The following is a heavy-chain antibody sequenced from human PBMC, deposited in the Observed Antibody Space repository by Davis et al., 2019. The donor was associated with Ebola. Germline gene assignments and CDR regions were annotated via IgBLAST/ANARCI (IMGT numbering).Heavy chain of an antibody. CDR3: ARGGQAAAANLDL. D-gene: IGHD6-13*01. Sequence: PSETLSLTCTVSAGSVSYYYWNWIRQAAGKGLEWIGRVHTGEDGNYNPSLKSRVTMSVDTSKKQFSLELQSVTAADTAVYYCARGGQAAAANLDLWGRGILVIVSS. CDR1: AGSVSYYY. J-gene: IGHJ4*02. V-gene: IGHV4-4*07. CDR2: VHTGEDG.